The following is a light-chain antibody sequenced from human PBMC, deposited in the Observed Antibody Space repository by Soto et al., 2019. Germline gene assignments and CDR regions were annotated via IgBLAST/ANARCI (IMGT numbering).Light chain of an antibody. V-gene: IGKV3-15*01. Sequence: MMMPQSTKTVSVSPGERFTLSCRTSHSVNSHVAWYQQKPGQAPRLLLYGASTRATGIPVRFSGSGFGTEFTLTISSLQSEDFAVYYCQQYKNWPLFGQGTRLEIK. CDR1: HSVNSH. CDR2: GAS. J-gene: IGKJ5*01. CDR3: QQYKNWPL.